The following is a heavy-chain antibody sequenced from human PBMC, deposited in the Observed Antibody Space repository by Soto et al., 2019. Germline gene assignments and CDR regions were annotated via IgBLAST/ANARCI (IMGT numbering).Heavy chain of an antibody. Sequence: GGSLRLSCAASGFTFSSYSMNWVRQAPGKGLEWVSYISSSGGTIYYADSVKDRFTISRDNAKNSLYLQMNSLRDEDTAVYYCARGDDILTGTLDYWGQGTLVTV. CDR3: ARGDDILTGTLDY. D-gene: IGHD3-9*01. J-gene: IGHJ4*02. CDR1: GFTFSSYS. V-gene: IGHV3-48*02. CDR2: ISSSGGTI.